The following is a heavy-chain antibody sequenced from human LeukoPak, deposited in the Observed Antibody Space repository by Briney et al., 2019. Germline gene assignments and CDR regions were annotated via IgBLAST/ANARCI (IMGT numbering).Heavy chain of an antibody. Sequence: ASVKVSCKASGYTFTGYYMHWVRQAPGQGLEWMGRINPNSGGTNYAQKFQGRVTMTRDTSISTAYMELSSLRSEDTAVYYCASQDSPRGYSYGYVDYWGQGTLVTVSS. CDR2: INPNSGGT. J-gene: IGHJ4*02. CDR1: GYTFTGYY. D-gene: IGHD5-18*01. V-gene: IGHV1-2*06. CDR3: ASQDSPRGYSYGYVDY.